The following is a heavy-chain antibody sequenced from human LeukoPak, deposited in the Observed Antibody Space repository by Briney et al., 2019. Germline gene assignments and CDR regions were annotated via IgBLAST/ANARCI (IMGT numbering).Heavy chain of an antibody. CDR2: IIPIFGTA. CDR3: ARGGRPKWELLSHFDY. J-gene: IGHJ4*02. V-gene: IGHV1-69*01. Sequence: SVKLSCKASGGTFSSYAISWVRQAPGQGLEWMGGIIPIFGTANYAQKFQGRVTITADESTSTAYMELSSLRSEDTAVYYCARGGRPKWELLSHFDYWGQGTLVTVSS. D-gene: IGHD1-26*01. CDR1: GGTFSSYA.